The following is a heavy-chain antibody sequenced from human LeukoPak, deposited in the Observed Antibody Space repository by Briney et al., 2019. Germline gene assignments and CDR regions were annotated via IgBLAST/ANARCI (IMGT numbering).Heavy chain of an antibody. CDR2: ISGSSGHT. CDR3: ARGPWDY. V-gene: IGHV3-23*01. Sequence: GGSLRLSCAASGLTFSSYAMSWVRQAPGKGLEWVSAISGSSGHTFYADSVKGRFTISRDNAKNTLYLQMNSLRPEDTAVYYCARGPWDYWGQGTLVTVSS. J-gene: IGHJ4*02. CDR1: GLTFSSYA.